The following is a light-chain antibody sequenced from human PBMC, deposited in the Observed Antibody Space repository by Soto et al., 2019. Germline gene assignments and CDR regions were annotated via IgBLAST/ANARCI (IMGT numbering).Light chain of an antibody. V-gene: IGLV2-14*01. CDR3: SSYTSSTLLV. CDR1: SSDVGGYNY. Sequence: QSALTQPASVSGSPGQSITISCTGTSSDVGGYNYVSGYQQHPGKAPKLMIYDVSNRPSGVSNRFSGSKSGNTASLTISGLHSEDEADYYCSSYTSSTLLVFGTGTKVTVL. J-gene: IGLJ1*01. CDR2: DVS.